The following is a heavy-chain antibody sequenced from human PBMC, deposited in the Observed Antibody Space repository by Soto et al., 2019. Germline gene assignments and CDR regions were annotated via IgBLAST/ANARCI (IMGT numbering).Heavy chain of an antibody. CDR3: ARASPLAVAGKEGYYFDY. Sequence: SETLSLTCAVYGGSFSGYYWSWILQPPWKGLEWIGEINHSGSTNYNPSLKSRVTISVDTSKNQFSLKLSSVTAADTAVYYCARASPLAVAGKEGYYFDYWGKGTLVTVS. D-gene: IGHD6-19*01. CDR2: INHSGST. CDR1: GGSFSGYY. V-gene: IGHV4-34*01. J-gene: IGHJ4*02.